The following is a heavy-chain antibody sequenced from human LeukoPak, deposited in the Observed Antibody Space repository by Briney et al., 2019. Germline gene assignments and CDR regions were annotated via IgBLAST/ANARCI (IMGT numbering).Heavy chain of an antibody. D-gene: IGHD3-3*01. CDR1: GFTFSSYW. J-gene: IGHJ4*02. CDR3: TTISSAGDFWSGYSQHLDY. CDR2: IKSKTDGGTT. Sequence: PGGSLRLSCAASGFTFSSYWMSWVRQAPGKGLEWVGRIKSKTDGGTTDYAAPVKGRFTNSRDDSKNTLYLQMNSLKTEDTAVYYCTTISSAGDFWSGYSQHLDYWGQGTLVTVSS. V-gene: IGHV3-15*01.